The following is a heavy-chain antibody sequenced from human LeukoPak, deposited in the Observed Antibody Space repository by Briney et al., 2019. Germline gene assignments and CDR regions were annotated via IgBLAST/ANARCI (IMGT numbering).Heavy chain of an antibody. D-gene: IGHD3-16*01. CDR3: AKANSYDSYYFDY. Sequence: GGSLRLSCAPSGFRVSNDYMSWVRQAPGKGLEWISFIFAGGSAYYADSVKGRFTISRDRSKNTLFLQMNSLRAEDTAVYYCAKANSYDSYYFDYWGQGTLVTVSS. J-gene: IGHJ4*02. V-gene: IGHV3-66*01. CDR1: GFRVSNDY. CDR2: IFAGGSA.